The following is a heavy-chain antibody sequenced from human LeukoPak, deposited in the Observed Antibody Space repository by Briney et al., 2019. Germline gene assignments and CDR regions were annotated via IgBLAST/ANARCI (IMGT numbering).Heavy chain of an antibody. J-gene: IGHJ4*02. CDR3: ARGGQLDLRT. CDR2: IYYSGST. Sequence: SETLSLTCTVSGGSISSYYWSWIRQPPGKGLEWIGYIYYSGSTNYNPSPKSRVTISVDTSRNQFSLKLSSVTAADTAVYYCARGGQLDLRTWGQGTLVTVSS. CDR1: GGSISSYY. V-gene: IGHV4-59*01. D-gene: IGHD6-6*01.